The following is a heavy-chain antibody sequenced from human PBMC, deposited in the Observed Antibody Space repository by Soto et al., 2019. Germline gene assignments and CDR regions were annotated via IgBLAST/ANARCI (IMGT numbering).Heavy chain of an antibody. CDR1: GFTFSSYG. Sequence: GGSLRLSCAASGFTFSSYGMHWVRHAPGKGLEWVAVIWYDGSNKYYADSVKGRFTISRDNSKNTLYLQMNSLRAEDTAVYYCARAYCGGDCYGAFDIWGQGTMVTVSS. V-gene: IGHV3-33*01. D-gene: IGHD2-21*02. CDR3: ARAYCGGDCYGAFDI. J-gene: IGHJ3*02. CDR2: IWYDGSNK.